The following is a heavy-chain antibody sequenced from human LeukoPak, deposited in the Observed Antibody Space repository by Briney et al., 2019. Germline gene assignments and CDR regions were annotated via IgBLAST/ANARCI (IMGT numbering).Heavy chain of an antibody. J-gene: IGHJ6*02. V-gene: IGHV3-7*01. D-gene: IGHD3-3*01. CDR3: ARDHKFRYYDFWSGYYTDGMDV. CDR1: GFTFSSYS. CDR2: IKQDGSEK. Sequence: GGSLRLSCAASGFTFSSYSMNWVRQAPGKGLEWVANIKQDGSEKYYVDSVKGRFTISRDNAKNSLYLQMNSLRAEDTAVYYCARDHKFRYYDFWSGYYTDGMDVWGQGTTVTVSS.